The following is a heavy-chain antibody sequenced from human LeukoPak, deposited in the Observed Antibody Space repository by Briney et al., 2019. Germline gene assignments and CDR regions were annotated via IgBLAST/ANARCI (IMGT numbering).Heavy chain of an antibody. CDR2: ITSSGEST. CDR1: GFTFSGYA. D-gene: IGHD5-18*01. J-gene: IGHJ4*02. Sequence: GGSLRLSCTASGFTFSGYAMSWVRQAPEKGLEWVSSITSSGESTWYAGSVKGQFTISRDNSKNTLYLQMNSLRVKDTAVYYCANANSEYITVDYWGQGTLVTVSS. V-gene: IGHV3-23*01. CDR3: ANANSEYITVDY.